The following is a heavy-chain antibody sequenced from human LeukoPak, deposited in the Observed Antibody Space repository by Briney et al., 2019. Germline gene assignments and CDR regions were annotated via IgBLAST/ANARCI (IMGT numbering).Heavy chain of an antibody. CDR2: ISGSGGTT. D-gene: IGHD3-10*01. V-gene: IGHV3-23*01. J-gene: IGHJ4*02. CDR3: AKGPSYGSGSYYTPQYYFDY. Sequence: PGGSLRLSCVDSGFTFSSHAMSWVRQAPGKGLEWVSTISGSGGTTYYADPVQGRFIISRDNSRNTLFVQMNSLRAEDTAIYYCAKGPSYGSGSYYTPQYYFDYWGQGTLVTVSS. CDR1: GFTFSSHA.